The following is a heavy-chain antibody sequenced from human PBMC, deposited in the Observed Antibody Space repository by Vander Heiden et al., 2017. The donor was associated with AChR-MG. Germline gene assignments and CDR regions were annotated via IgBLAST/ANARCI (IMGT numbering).Heavy chain of an antibody. V-gene: IGHV4-59*01. CDR3: ASLKTPLKVEMATITSWYYFDY. J-gene: IGHJ4*02. D-gene: IGHD5-12*01. CDR1: GGSISSYY. Sequence: QVQLQESGPGLVKPSETLSLTCTASGGSISSYYWSWIRQPPGKGLEWIGYIYYSGSTNYNPSLKSRVTISVDTSKNQFSLKLSSVTAADTAVYYCASLKTPLKVEMATITSWYYFDYWGQGTLVTVSS. CDR2: IYYSGST.